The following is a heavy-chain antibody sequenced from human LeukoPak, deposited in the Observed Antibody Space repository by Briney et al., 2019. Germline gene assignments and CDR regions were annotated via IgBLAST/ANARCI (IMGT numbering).Heavy chain of an antibody. Sequence: SETLSLTCTVSGGSISSYYWSWIRQPPGKGLEWIGYIYNNGSTNHNPSLKSRVTISGDTSKNQFSLKLSSVTAADTAVYYCAKRGPYYYGSGSYYKGAQYYFDSWGRGPLVTVSS. D-gene: IGHD3-10*01. V-gene: IGHV4-59*12. CDR1: GGSISSYY. J-gene: IGHJ4*02. CDR3: AKRGPYYYGSGSYYKGAQYYFDS. CDR2: IYNNGST.